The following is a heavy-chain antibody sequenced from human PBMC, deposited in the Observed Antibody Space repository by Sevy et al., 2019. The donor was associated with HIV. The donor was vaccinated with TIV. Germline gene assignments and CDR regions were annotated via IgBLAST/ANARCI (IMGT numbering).Heavy chain of an antibody. CDR1: GFVFSNHG. V-gene: IGHV3-30*18. D-gene: IGHD4-17*01. CDR3: AKGPYGGNDFEH. J-gene: IGHJ4*02. CDR2: TSYDGSYK. Sequence: GGSLRLSCAASGFVFSNHGMHWVGQAPGKGLEWVAVTSYDGSYKNYGDSVKGRVTISRDNSKNTLYLQMDSLRPEDTAVYYCAKGPYGGNDFEHWGQGTLVTVSS.